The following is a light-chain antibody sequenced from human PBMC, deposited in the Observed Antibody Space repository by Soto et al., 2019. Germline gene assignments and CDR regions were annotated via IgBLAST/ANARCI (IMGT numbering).Light chain of an antibody. Sequence: QSVLTQPPSVSGAPGQRVTISCTESSSNIGAGYDVHWYQQLPGTAPKLLIYGNSNRPSGVPDRFSGSKSGTSASLAITGLQAEDEADYECQSYDSSLSGWVFGGGTQLTVL. CDR3: QSYDSSLSGWV. V-gene: IGLV1-40*01. J-gene: IGLJ3*02. CDR1: SSNIGAGYD. CDR2: GNS.